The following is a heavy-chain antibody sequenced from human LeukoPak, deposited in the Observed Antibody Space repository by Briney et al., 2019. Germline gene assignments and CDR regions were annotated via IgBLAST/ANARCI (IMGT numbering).Heavy chain of an antibody. D-gene: IGHD3-16*01. J-gene: IGHJ3*02. V-gene: IGHV3-30*03. CDR2: ISYDGSNK. CDR3: ARDFLLYGSIDAFDI. CDR1: GFTFSTYW. Sequence: PGGSLRLSCAASGFTFSTYWMTWVRQAPGKGLEWVAVISYDGSNKYYADSVKGRFTISRDNSKNTLYLQMNSLRAEDTAVYYCARDFLLYGSIDAFDIWGQGTMVTVSS.